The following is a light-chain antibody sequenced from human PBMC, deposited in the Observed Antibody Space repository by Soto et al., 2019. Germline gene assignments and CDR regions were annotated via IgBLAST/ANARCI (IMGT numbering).Light chain of an antibody. CDR1: QSLLHSNGYNY. CDR2: LGS. J-gene: IGKJ5*01. V-gene: IGKV2-28*01. CDR3: MQDVQTPRT. Sequence: DIVVTQSPLSLPVTPGEPASISCRSSQSLLHSNGYNYLDWYLQKPGQSPQLLIYLGSNRASGVPDRFSGSGSGTDFTLKISRVEAEDVGFYYCMQDVQTPRTFGQGTRLEIK.